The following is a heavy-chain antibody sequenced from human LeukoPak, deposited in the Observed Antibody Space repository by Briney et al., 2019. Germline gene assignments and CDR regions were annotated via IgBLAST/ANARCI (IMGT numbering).Heavy chain of an antibody. J-gene: IGHJ4*02. CDR1: GGSISSYY. Sequence: PSETLSLTCTVSGGSISSYYWNWIRQPPGKGLEWIGYIYYSGSTNYNPSLKSRVTISVDTSKNQFSLKLSSVTAADTAVYYCARGTTYYYDSSGYSFDYWGQGTLVTVSS. CDR2: IYYSGST. D-gene: IGHD3-22*01. CDR3: ARGTTYYYDSSGYSFDY. V-gene: IGHV4-59*12.